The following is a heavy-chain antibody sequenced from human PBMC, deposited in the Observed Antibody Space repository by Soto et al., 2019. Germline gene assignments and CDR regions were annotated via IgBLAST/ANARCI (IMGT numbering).Heavy chain of an antibody. CDR2: IYYSGST. Sequence: TMSLTCTVSGGSISSGGYYWTWIRQHPGKGLEWIGYIYYSGSTYYNPSLKSRVTISVDTSKNYFSLRLNSVTAADTAVYYCAREYMVRGVIRLLGYWGQGTLVTVSS. J-gene: IGHJ4*02. CDR1: GGSISSGGYY. D-gene: IGHD3-10*01. CDR3: AREYMVRGVIRLLGY. V-gene: IGHV4-31*03.